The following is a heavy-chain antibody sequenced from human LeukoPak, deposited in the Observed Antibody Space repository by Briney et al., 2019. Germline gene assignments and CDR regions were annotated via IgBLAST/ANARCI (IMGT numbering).Heavy chain of an antibody. CDR2: IYYSGST. CDR1: GGSISSGDYY. Sequence: PSETLSLTCTVSGGSISSGDYYWSWIRQPPGKGLEWIGYIYYSGSTYYNPSLKSRVTISVDTSKNQFSLKLSSVTAADTAVYYCARGLDYGGGYLQHWGQGTLVTVSS. V-gene: IGHV4-30-4*01. J-gene: IGHJ1*01. D-gene: IGHD4-23*01. CDR3: ARGLDYGGGYLQH.